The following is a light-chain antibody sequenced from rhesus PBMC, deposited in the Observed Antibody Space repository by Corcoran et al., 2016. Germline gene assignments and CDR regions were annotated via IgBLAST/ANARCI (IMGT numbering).Light chain of an antibody. V-gene: IGKV3-31*02. CDR2: GAS. CDR1: QSVSSY. J-gene: IGKJ4*01. Sequence: EIVMTQSPATLSLYPGETATISCRTSQSVSSYLAWYQQKPGQAPRLLIYGASSRATGLPDRVRGSGSGTDFTLTISRLEPGDFAVYYCQETSNLLTFGGGTKVEIK. CDR3: QETSNLLT.